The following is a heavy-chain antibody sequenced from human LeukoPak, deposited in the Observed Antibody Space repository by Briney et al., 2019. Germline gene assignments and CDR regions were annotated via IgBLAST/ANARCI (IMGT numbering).Heavy chain of an antibody. CDR3: AREGVDYYGSGSYYFGYYYYYYMDV. Sequence: SVKVSCKASGGTFSSYAISWVRQAPGQGLEWMGGIIPIFGTANYAQKFQGRVTITTDESTSTAYMELSSLRSEDTAVYYCAREGVDYYGSGSYYFGYYYYYYMDVWGKGTTVTVSS. CDR2: IIPIFGTA. D-gene: IGHD3-10*01. J-gene: IGHJ6*03. CDR1: GGTFSSYA. V-gene: IGHV1-69*05.